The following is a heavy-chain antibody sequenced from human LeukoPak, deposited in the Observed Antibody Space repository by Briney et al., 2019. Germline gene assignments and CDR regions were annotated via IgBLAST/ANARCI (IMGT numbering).Heavy chain of an antibody. J-gene: IGHJ4*02. CDR1: GGSFSGYY. D-gene: IGHD3-22*01. CDR3: ARWDDSSGYYYFDY. Sequence: SETLSLTCAVYGGSFSGYYWSWIRQPPGKGLEWIGKINHSGSTNYNPSLKSRVTISVDTSKNQFSLKLSSVTAADTAVYYCARWDDSSGYYYFDYWGQGTLVTVSS. CDR2: INHSGST. V-gene: IGHV4-34*01.